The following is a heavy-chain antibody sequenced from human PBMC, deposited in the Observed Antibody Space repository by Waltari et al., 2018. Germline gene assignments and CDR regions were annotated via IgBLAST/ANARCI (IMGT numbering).Heavy chain of an antibody. CDR2: INHSGST. Sequence: QVQLQQWGAGLLKPSETLSLTCAVHGGSFSGYYSTWNRQPPGKGPEWIGEINHSGSTNYNPSLKSRVTISVHTSKNQFSLKLSSVTAADTAVYYCARGRGEKMGMDVWGQGTTVTVSS. CDR3: ARGRGEKMGMDV. V-gene: IGHV4-34*01. CDR1: GGSFSGYY. J-gene: IGHJ6*02.